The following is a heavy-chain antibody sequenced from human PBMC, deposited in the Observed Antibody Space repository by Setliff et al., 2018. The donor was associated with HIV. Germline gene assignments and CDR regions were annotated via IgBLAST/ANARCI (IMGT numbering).Heavy chain of an antibody. CDR3: ARDIGYCSSTSCYHAFDI. CDR2: IIPIFGTA. D-gene: IGHD2-2*01. J-gene: IGHJ3*02. CDR1: GGTFSSYA. Sequence: ASVKVSCKASGGTFSSYAISWVRQAPGQGLQWMGGIIPIFGTANYAQKFQGRVPITADESTSTAYMELSSLRSEDTAVYYCARDIGYCSSTSCYHAFDIWGQGTMVTVSS. V-gene: IGHV1-69*13.